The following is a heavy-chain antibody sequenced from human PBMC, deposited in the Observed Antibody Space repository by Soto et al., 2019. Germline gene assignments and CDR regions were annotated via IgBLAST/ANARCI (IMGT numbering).Heavy chain of an antibody. CDR2: ISSSSSYI. J-gene: IGHJ3*02. CDR1: GFTFSSYS. Sequence: GGSLRLSCAASGFTFSSYSMNWVRQAPGKGLEWVSSISSSSSYIYYADSVKGRFTISRDNAKNSLYLQMNSLRAEDTAVYYCARDGDCSSTSCYTAFDIWGQGTMVTVSS. D-gene: IGHD2-2*02. V-gene: IGHV3-21*01. CDR3: ARDGDCSSTSCYTAFDI.